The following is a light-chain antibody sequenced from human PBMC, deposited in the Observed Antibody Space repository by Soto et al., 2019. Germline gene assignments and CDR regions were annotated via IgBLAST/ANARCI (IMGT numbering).Light chain of an antibody. CDR2: AAS. J-gene: IGKJ1*01. Sequence: DIQMTQSPSSLSASVRDRVTITCRASQGFSNYLAWYQRKPGKVPKLLIYAASTLQSGVPSRFSGSGSGTDFTLTISSLQPEDVATYYCQKYDSAPWTFGQGTKVEI. CDR1: QGFSNY. CDR3: QKYDSAPWT. V-gene: IGKV1-27*01.